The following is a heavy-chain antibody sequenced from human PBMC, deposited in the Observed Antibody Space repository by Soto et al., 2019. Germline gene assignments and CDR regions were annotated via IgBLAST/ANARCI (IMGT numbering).Heavy chain of an antibody. V-gene: IGHV3-23*01. CDR1: GLTFISYA. Sequence: EVQRLESGGGMVQPGGPLRLPCAASGLTFISYAMSWVRQAPGKGLEWVSAISGSGGSTYYADTAKGRSTIPRDNSKSTLYLQMTSLRAEDTSVYYSATVAVATAIWGHGTLVNVAS. CDR2: ISGSGGST. J-gene: IGHJ4*01. CDR3: ATVAVATAI. D-gene: IGHD2-15*01.